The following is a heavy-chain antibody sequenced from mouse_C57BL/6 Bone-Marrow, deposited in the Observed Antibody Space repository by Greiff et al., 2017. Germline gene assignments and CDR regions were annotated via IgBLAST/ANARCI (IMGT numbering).Heavy chain of an antibody. D-gene: IGHD2-12*01. J-gene: IGHJ4*01. CDR3: ARDQRAYYSYYYAMDY. CDR1: GFTFSSYA. CDR2: ISDGGSYT. V-gene: IGHV5-4*01. Sequence: EVHLVESGGGLVKPGGSLKLSCAASGFTFSSYAMSWVRQTPEKRLEWVATISDGGSYTYYPDNVKGRFTISRDNAKNNLYLQMSHLKSEDTAMYYCARDQRAYYSYYYAMDYWGQGTSVTVSS.